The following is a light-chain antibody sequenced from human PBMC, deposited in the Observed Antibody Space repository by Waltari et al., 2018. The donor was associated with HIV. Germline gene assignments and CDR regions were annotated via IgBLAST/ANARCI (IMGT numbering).Light chain of an antibody. CDR2: YGS. V-gene: IGLV3-21*04. J-gene: IGLJ2*01. Sequence: SYVLTQPPSVSVALGETARITCGGNNIGIKSVHLYQQKPGQAPLLVIYYGSDRPPGIPERISGSKSVHTATLTISRVEAGDEADYYCQVWDTGSDQVVFGVRTKLTVL. CDR3: QVWDTGSDQVV. CDR1: NIGIKS.